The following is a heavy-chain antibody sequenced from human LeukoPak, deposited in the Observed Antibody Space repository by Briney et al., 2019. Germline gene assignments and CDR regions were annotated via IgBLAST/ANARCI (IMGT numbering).Heavy chain of an antibody. J-gene: IGHJ4*02. Sequence: SETLSLTCAVYGGSFSGYYWSWIRQPPGKGLEWIGEINHNGSTNYNPSLKSRVTISVDTSKNQFSLKLSSVTAADTAVYYCARVDVYYGSVTDYWGQGTLVTVSS. CDR1: GGSFSGYY. CDR2: INHNGST. V-gene: IGHV4-34*01. D-gene: IGHD3-10*01. CDR3: ARVDVYYGSVTDY.